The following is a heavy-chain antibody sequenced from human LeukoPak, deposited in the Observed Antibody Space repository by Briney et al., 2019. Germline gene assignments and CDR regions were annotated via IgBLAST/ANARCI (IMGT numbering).Heavy chain of an antibody. CDR2: ISYDGSNK. D-gene: IGHD3-3*01. Sequence: PGGSPRLSCAASGFTFSSYALHWVRQAPGKGLEWVAVISYDGSNKYYADSVKGRLTISRDNSKNTLYLQMNSLRAEDTAVYYCAKDGSYYDFWSGYYFDYWGQGTLVTVSS. J-gene: IGHJ4*02. CDR3: AKDGSYYDFWSGYYFDY. V-gene: IGHV3-30*04. CDR1: GFTFSSYA.